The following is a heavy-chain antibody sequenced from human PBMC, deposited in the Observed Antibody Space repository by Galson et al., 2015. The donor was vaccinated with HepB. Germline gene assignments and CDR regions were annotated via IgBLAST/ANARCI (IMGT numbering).Heavy chain of an antibody. CDR1: GFTLGDHA. CDR2: IRSKTYGETT. J-gene: IGHJ4*02. Sequence: SLRLSCAASGFTLGDHAMSWFRQAPGKGLEWVGLIRSKTYGETTDYAATVKGRFTISRDDSKSIAYLQMNSLKTEDTAVYYCSRDGLGYCRSTSCSYYFDYWGQGTLVTVSS. V-gene: IGHV3-49*03. CDR3: SRDGLGYCRSTSCSYYFDY. D-gene: IGHD2-2*01.